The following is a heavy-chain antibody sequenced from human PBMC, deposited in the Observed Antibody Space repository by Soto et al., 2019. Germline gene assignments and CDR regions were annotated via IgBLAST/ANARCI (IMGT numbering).Heavy chain of an antibody. V-gene: IGHV1-8*01. CDR3: ARASRPHMYYYYGMDV. J-gene: IGHJ6*02. D-gene: IGHD2-21*01. CDR2: MNPNSGNT. Sequence: ASVKVSCKASGYTFTSYDINWVRQATGQGLEWMGWMNPNSGNTGYAQKFQGRVTMTRNTSISTAYMELSSLRSEDTAVYYCARASRPHMYYYYGMDVWGQGTTVTV. CDR1: GYTFTSYD.